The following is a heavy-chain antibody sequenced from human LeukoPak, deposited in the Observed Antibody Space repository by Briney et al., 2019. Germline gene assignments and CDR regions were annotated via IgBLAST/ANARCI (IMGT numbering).Heavy chain of an antibody. Sequence: PGGSVRLSCAASGFTVSSNYMSWVRQAPGKGLEWVSVIYSGGSTYYADSMKGRFTISRDNSKNTLYLQVNSLRAEDTAVYYCAREVPYGYYYDSCWYFDLWGRGTLVSVSS. CDR1: GFTVSSNY. J-gene: IGHJ2*01. CDR2: IYSGGST. D-gene: IGHD3-22*01. V-gene: IGHV3-66*01. CDR3: AREVPYGYYYDSCWYFDL.